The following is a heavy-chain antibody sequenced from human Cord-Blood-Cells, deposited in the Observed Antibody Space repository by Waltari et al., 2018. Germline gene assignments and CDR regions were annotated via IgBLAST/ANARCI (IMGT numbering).Heavy chain of an antibody. CDR1: GYTFTGYY. CDR3: ATTVTNWFDP. Sequence: QVQLVQSGAEVKKPGASVKVSCKASGYTFTGYYMHWVRQAPGQGLEWMGWSNPNRGSTKYAQKVQGRGTMTRDTSISTAYMELSRLRSADTAVYYCATTVTNWFDPWGQGTLVTVSS. V-gene: IGHV1-2*02. D-gene: IGHD4-17*01. CDR2: SNPNRGST. J-gene: IGHJ5*02.